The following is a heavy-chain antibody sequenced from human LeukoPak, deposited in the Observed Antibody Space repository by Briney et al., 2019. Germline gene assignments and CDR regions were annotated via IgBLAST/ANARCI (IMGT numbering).Heavy chain of an antibody. D-gene: IGHD2-15*01. CDR3: AKDVRGGCSGGTCYY. CDR1: GFTFSNYA. J-gene: IGHJ4*02. Sequence: QSGGSLRLSCAASGFTFSNYAMSWVRQAPGKGLEWVSAISGSGGSTYYADSVKGRFTISRDNSKNTLYLQMDSLRAEDAAVYYCAKDVRGGCSGGTCYYWGQGTLVTVSS. V-gene: IGHV3-23*01. CDR2: ISGSGGST.